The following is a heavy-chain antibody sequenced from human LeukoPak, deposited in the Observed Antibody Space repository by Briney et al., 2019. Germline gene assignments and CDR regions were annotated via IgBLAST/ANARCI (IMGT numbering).Heavy chain of an antibody. V-gene: IGHV3-23*01. CDR3: AKAGAVCSSTSCYANY. J-gene: IGHJ4*02. CDR1: GFTFSSYA. D-gene: IGHD2-2*01. Sequence: GRSLRLSCAASGFTFSSYAMSWVRQAPGKGLEWVSAISGSGGSTYYADSVKGRFTISRDNSKNTLYLQMHSLRAEDTAVYYCAKAGAVCSSTSCYANYWGQGTLVTVSS. CDR2: ISGSGGST.